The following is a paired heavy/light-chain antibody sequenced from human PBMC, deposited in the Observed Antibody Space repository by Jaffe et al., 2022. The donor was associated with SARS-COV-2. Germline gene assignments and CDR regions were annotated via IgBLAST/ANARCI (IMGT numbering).Light chain of an antibody. J-gene: IGKJ2*01. Sequence: DIVMTQSPDSLAVSLGERATINCKSSQNLLYSSNNKNYLAWYQQKPGQSPRLLIYWASTREAGVPDRFSGSGSGTAFTLTISGLQAEDVAVYYCQQYYSPPYTFGQGTTLEI. V-gene: IGKV4-1*01. CDR1: QNLLYSSNNKNY. CDR3: QQYYSPPYT. CDR2: WAS.
Heavy chain of an antibody. CDR2: TYYSGSA. J-gene: IGHJ4*02. Sequence: QLQLQESGPGLVKPSETLSLTCTLSGDSINRDNYFWGWIRQPPGKGLEWIGTTYYSGSAYYNPSLKSRVTISVDASKNHFSLRLNSVTAADMALYYCVRHSGPDHGYCSRGSCYSARFFDRWGQGILVTVSS. V-gene: IGHV4-39*01. CDR3: VRHSGPDHGYCSRGSCYSARFFDR. D-gene: IGHD2-15*01. CDR1: GDSINRDNYF.